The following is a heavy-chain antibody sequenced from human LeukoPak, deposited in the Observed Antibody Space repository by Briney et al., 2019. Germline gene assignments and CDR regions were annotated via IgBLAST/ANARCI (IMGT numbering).Heavy chain of an antibody. CDR2: IYYRGST. CDR1: GDSISSNSYY. V-gene: IGHV4-39*01. CDR3: VRLADHQLDAYN. Sequence: SETLSLTCTVSGDSISSNSYYWGWIRQPPGKGLEWIGSIYYRGSTYYNPSLKSRVTISVDTSKNQFSLKLTSVTAADPAVYSRVRLADHQLDAYNIGAKGKWSPSLQ. D-gene: IGHD2-2*01. J-gene: IGHJ3*02.